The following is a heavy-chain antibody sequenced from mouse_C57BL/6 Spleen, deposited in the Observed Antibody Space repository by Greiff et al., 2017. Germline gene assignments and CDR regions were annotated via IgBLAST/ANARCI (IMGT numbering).Heavy chain of an antibody. V-gene: IGHV1-59*01. D-gene: IGHD1-1*01. CDR1: GYTFTSYW. J-gene: IGHJ4*01. Sequence: QVQLQQPGAELVRPGTSVKLSCKASGYTFTSYWMHWVKQRPGQGLEWIGVIDPSDSYTNYNQKFKGKATLTVDTSSSTAYMQLSSLTSEDAAVYYYARGAYYGGGVDYWGQGTSVTVSA. CDR2: IDPSDSYT. CDR3: ARGAYYGGGVDY.